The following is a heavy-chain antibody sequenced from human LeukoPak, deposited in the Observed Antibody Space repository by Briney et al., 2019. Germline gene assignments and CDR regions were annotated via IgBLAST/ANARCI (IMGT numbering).Heavy chain of an antibody. Sequence: ASVKVSCKSSGYTSSSYGISWMRQAPGQGPEWMGWISTYNGNTNYAQKFQGRVTMTTDTSTSTAYMELRGLRSDDTAVYYCARDVPGSIGTTARFDPWGQGTLVTVSS. CDR1: GYTSSSYG. CDR3: ARDVPGSIGTTARFDP. CDR2: ISTYNGNT. V-gene: IGHV1-18*04. D-gene: IGHD1-1*01. J-gene: IGHJ5*02.